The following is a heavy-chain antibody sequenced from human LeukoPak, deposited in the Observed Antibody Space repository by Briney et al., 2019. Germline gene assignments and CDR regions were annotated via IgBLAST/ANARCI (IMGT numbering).Heavy chain of an antibody. Sequence: GGSLRLSCAASGFTFSSYWMHWVRQAPGKGLGWVSRINGDGSSTGYADSVKGRFTLSRDNAKNTLYLQMNSLRAEDTAVYYCARDRSGPFDYWGQGTPVTVSS. V-gene: IGHV3-74*01. CDR2: INGDGSST. CDR1: GFTFSSYW. D-gene: IGHD2-15*01. CDR3: ARDRSGPFDY. J-gene: IGHJ4*02.